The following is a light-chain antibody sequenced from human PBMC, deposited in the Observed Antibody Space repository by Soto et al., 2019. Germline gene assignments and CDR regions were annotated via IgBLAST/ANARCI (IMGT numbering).Light chain of an antibody. V-gene: IGKV1-5*01. J-gene: IGKJ1*01. CDR2: DAS. CDR1: QTISTL. CDR3: QQYRSFSRT. Sequence: DIQMTQSPSSLSASVGDRVTMTCRASQTISTLLAWYQQKPGKAPELLIYDASTLESGVPSRFSGSGSGTEFSLTISSLQPDDFATFYCQQYRSFSRTFGQGTKVDI.